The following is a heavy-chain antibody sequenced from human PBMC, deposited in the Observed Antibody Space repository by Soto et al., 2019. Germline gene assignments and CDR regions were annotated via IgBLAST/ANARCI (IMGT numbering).Heavy chain of an antibody. D-gene: IGHD1-1*01. V-gene: IGHV4-4*07. CDR1: GASISGFY. J-gene: IGHJ5*02. CDR2: IYATGTT. CDR3: VRDGTKTLRDWFDP. Sequence: PSETLSLTCTVSGASISGFYWSWIRKSAGKGLEWIGRIYATGTTDYNPSLKSRVMLSVDTSKKQFSLKLRSVTAADTAVYYCVRDGTKTLRDWFDPWGQGISVTVSS.